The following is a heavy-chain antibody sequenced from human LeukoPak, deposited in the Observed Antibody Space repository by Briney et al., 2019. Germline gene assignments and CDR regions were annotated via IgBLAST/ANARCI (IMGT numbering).Heavy chain of an antibody. CDR1: GYTFTGYY. CDR2: INPNSGGT. V-gene: IGHV1-2*02. CDR3: ARDEKLWGSYFDY. D-gene: IGHD3-16*01. Sequence: ASVKVSCKASGYTFTGYYMHWVRQAPGQGLEWMGWINPNSGGTNYAQKLQGRVTMTTDTSTSTAYMELRSLRSDDTAVYYCARDEKLWGSYFDYWGQGTLVTVSS. J-gene: IGHJ4*02.